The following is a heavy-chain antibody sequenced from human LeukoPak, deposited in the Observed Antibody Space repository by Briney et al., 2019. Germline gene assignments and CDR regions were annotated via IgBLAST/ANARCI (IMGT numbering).Heavy chain of an antibody. Sequence: ASVKVSCKASGGTFSSYAISWVRQAPGQGLEWMGWISAYNGNTNYAQKLQGRVTMTTDTSTRTAYMELRSLRSDDTAVYYCARGGSGNYYKPLDYWGQGTLVTVSS. V-gene: IGHV1-18*01. CDR1: GGTFSSYA. J-gene: IGHJ4*02. D-gene: IGHD3-10*01. CDR3: ARGGSGNYYKPLDY. CDR2: ISAYNGNT.